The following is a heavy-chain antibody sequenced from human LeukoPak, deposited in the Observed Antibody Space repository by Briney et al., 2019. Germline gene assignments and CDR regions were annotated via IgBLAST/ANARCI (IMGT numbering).Heavy chain of an antibody. J-gene: IGHJ6*02. D-gene: IGHD6-19*01. Sequence: GGSLRLSCAASGFTFSSYWMSWVRQAPGKGLEWVANIKQDGSEKYYVDSVKGRFTVSRDNAKNSLYLQMNSLRAEDTAVYYCARDPLRYSSGWYDYYYGMDVWGQGTTVTVS. CDR3: ARDPLRYSSGWYDYYYGMDV. CDR2: IKQDGSEK. CDR1: GFTFSSYW. V-gene: IGHV3-7*03.